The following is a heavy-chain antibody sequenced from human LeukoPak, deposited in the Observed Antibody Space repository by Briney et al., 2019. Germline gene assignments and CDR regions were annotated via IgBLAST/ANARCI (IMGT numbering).Heavy chain of an antibody. Sequence: AGGSLRLSCAASGLTFNNFEMNWVRQAPGKGLEWVSHISSGGTTIYYADSVKGRFAISRDNVNNLLSLQMSSLRAEDTAVYYCATGGPYWGQETLVIVPS. J-gene: IGHJ4*02. CDR3: ATGGPY. D-gene: IGHD3-16*01. CDR2: ISSGGTTI. CDR1: GLTFNNFE. V-gene: IGHV3-48*03.